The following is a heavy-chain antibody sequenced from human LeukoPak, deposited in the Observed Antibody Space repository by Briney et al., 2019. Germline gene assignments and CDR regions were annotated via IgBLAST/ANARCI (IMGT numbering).Heavy chain of an antibody. D-gene: IGHD2-21*02. CDR1: GFTFSSYG. CDR3: ARRRSLTAVDY. V-gene: IGHV3-30*03. Sequence: PGGSLRLSCAASGFTFSSYGMHWVRQAPGKGLEWVAVISYDGSNKYYADSVKGRFTISRDNAKNSLYLQMNSLRAEDTAVYYCARRRSLTAVDYWGQGTLVTVSS. J-gene: IGHJ4*02. CDR2: ISYDGSNK.